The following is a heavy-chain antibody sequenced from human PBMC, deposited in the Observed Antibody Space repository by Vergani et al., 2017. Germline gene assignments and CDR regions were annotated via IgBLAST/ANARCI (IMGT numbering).Heavy chain of an antibody. CDR3: TKGSVYYHDSAGHGYDPYTGFDL. Sequence: EVQLLESGGGLVQPGGSLRLSCAASGFNFRSYHMSWVRQAPGKGLEWVSGISWNSGAVDYADSVRGRFTISRDNAKNSLFLEMNSLRFEDTAVYFCTKGSVYYHDSAGHGYDPYTGFDLWGQGTLVTVSS. CDR1: GFNFRSYH. J-gene: IGHJ3*01. V-gene: IGHV3-9*01. CDR2: ISWNSGAV. D-gene: IGHD5-12*01.